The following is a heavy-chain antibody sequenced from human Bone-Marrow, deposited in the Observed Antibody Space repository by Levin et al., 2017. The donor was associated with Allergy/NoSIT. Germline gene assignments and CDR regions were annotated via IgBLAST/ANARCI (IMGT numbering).Heavy chain of an antibody. Sequence: PGGSLRLSCVASGFTFRSYAMHWVRQAPGKGLEWLAMISWDGGHQYYVDSEKGRVTISRDNSKTTLYLQINSLRVEDTAVYYCARDDAPQRYLQHWGQGTLVTVSS. CDR2: ISWDGGHQ. CDR1: GFTFRSYA. V-gene: IGHV3-30*04. CDR3: ARDDAPQRYLQH. J-gene: IGHJ1*01.